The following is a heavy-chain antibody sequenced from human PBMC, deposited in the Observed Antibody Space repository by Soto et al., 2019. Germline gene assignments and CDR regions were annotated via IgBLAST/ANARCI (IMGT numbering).Heavy chain of an antibody. V-gene: IGHV4-30-4*01. CDR3: ANADYGDYALDY. CDR2: IDYSGST. CDR1: GGSISSGDYY. Sequence: QVQLQESGPGLVKPSQTLSLTCTVSGGSISSGDYYWSWIRQPPGKGLELIGYIDYSGSTYYHPSLKSRVTISEDTSKNQFSLKLSSVTAADTAVYYCANADYGDYALDYWGQGTLVTVSS. J-gene: IGHJ4*02. D-gene: IGHD4-17*01.